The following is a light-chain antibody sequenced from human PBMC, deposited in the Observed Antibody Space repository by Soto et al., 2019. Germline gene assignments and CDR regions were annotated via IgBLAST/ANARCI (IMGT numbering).Light chain of an antibody. CDR1: QSVGNK. V-gene: IGKV3D-15*01. Sequence: DIEMTQSPATLSVSPGERATIPCRASQSVGNKLAWYQKKPGQAPRLLIYVASTTPTGIPARFSGSGSGTEFTIIISRLQSEDSAVYYCQHYDIWLTFGEGTRVEIK. CDR3: QHYDIWLT. J-gene: IGKJ1*01. CDR2: VAS.